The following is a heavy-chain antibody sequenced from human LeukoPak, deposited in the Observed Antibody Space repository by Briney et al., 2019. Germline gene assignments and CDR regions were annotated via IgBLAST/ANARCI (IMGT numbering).Heavy chain of an antibody. CDR1: GGGSISSSNHY. CDR3: ARHSDGWYWGGSGMDV. D-gene: IGHD6-19*01. Sequence: PSETLSLTCIVSGGGSISSSNHYWGWIRQPPGKGLEWNGSINYSGSTQYNPSLKSRVTLSVDTSKDQFSLKLSSVTAADTAVYYCARHSDGWYWGGSGMDVWGQGTTVIVSS. CDR2: INYSGST. J-gene: IGHJ6*02. V-gene: IGHV4-39*01.